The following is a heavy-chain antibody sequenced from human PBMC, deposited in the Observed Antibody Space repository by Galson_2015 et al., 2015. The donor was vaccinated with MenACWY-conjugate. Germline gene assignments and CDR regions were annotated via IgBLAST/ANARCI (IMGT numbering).Heavy chain of an antibody. CDR2: IYYSGST. D-gene: IGHD4-17*01. CDR1: GGSISSSTYY. J-gene: IGHJ4*02. Sequence: ETLSLTCTVSGGSISSSTYYWGWIRQPPGKGLEWIGSIYYSGSTYYTPSLKSRGTISVDTSKNQFSLKLSSVTAADTAVYYCARHDFGDYGSFDYWGQGTLVTVSS. V-gene: IGHV4-39*01. CDR3: ARHDFGDYGSFDY.